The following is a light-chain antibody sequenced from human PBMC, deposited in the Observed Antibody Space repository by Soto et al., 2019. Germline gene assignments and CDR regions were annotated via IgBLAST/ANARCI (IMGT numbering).Light chain of an antibody. CDR3: HQYGSSPGT. V-gene: IGKV3-20*01. CDR1: QSVRSNY. CDR2: GAS. Sequence: EIVLTQSPGTLSLSPGERATLSCRASQSVRSNYLAWYQQKPGQAPRLLIYGASSRATGIPDTFSGSGSGSDFTLTIGRLGPEDFAVYFCHQYGSSPGTFGQGTKLEIK. J-gene: IGKJ2*01.